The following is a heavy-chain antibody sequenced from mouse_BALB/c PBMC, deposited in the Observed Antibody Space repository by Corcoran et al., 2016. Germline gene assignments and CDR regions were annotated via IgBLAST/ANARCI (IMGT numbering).Heavy chain of an antibody. CDR3: ARRAGYFAY. V-gene: IGHV8-12*01. Sequence: QVTLKESGPGILQPSQTLSLTCSFSGFSLSTSGMGVSWIRQPSGKGLEWLAHIYWDDDKRYNPSLKSRLTISKDTSRNQVFLKITSVDTADTATYYCARRAGYFAYWGQGTLVTVSA. J-gene: IGHJ3*01. CDR1: GFSLSTSGMG. D-gene: IGHD2-2*01. CDR2: IYWDDDK.